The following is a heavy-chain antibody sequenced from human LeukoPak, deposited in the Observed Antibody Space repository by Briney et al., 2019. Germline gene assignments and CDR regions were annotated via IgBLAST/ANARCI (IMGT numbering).Heavy chain of an antibody. CDR1: GFTFSSYA. V-gene: IGHV3-23*01. Sequence: PGGSLRLSCAASGFTFSSYAMSWVRQAPGKGLEWVSAISGSGGSTYYADSVEGWFSISRDNSKNTLYLQMNSLRAEDTAVYYCAKDMYSSSWYDPHAFDIWGQGTMVTVSS. J-gene: IGHJ3*02. CDR2: ISGSGGST. CDR3: AKDMYSSSWYDPHAFDI. D-gene: IGHD6-13*01.